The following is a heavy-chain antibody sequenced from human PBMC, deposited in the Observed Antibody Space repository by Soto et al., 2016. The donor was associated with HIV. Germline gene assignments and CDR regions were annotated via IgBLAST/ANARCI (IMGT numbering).Heavy chain of an antibody. D-gene: IGHD6-13*01. Sequence: QVQLQESGPGLVKPSGTLSLTCAVSGGSISSSNWWSWVCQPPGKGLEWIGEIYHSGSTNYNPSLKSRVTISVDKSKNQFSLRLRSVTAADTAVYYCARSGIAAAGNWFDPWGQGTLVTVSS. CDR2: IYHSGST. J-gene: IGHJ5*02. CDR1: GGSISSSNW. V-gene: IGHV4-4*02. CDR3: ARSGIAAAGNWFDP.